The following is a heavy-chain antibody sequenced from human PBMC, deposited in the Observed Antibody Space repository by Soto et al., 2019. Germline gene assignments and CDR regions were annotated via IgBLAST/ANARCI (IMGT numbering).Heavy chain of an antibody. Sequence: QVLLVESGGGVVQPGRSLRLSCAASGITFSSYGMHWVRQAPGKGLEWVAVISYDGSNKYYADSVKGRFTISRDNSKNTMYLEMNSLRAEDTAVFYCASGSSRYYYYLDVWGKGTTVTVSS. CDR2: ISYDGSNK. J-gene: IGHJ6*03. CDR3: ASGSSRYYYYLDV. CDR1: GITFSSYG. D-gene: IGHD6-6*01. V-gene: IGHV3-30*03.